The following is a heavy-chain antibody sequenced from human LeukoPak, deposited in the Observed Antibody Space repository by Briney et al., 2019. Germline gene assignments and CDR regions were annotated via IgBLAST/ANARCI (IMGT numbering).Heavy chain of an antibody. V-gene: IGHV3-7*01. Sequence: GGSLRLSCAASGFTFSSYWMSWVRQAPGKGLEWVANIKQDGSEKYYVDSVKGRFTISRDNAKNSLCLQMNSLRAEDTAVYYCARDVGGYYDSSGYLWGQGTLVTVSS. J-gene: IGHJ4*02. CDR2: IKQDGSEK. CDR1: GFTFSSYW. CDR3: ARDVGGYYDSSGYL. D-gene: IGHD3-22*01.